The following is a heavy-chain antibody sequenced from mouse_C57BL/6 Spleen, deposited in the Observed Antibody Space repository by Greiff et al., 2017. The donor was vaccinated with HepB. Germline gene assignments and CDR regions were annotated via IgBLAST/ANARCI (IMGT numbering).Heavy chain of an antibody. D-gene: IGHD1-1*01. V-gene: IGHV1-52*01. J-gene: IGHJ2*01. CDR3: ARPYYGSSFPFDY. Sequence: QVQLQQPGAELVRPGSSVKLSCKASGYTFTSYWMHWVKQRPRQGLEWIGNIDPSDSETHYNQKFKDKATLTVDKSSSTAYMQLSSLTSEDSAVYYCARPYYGSSFPFDYWGQGTTLTVSS. CDR2: IDPSDSET. CDR1: GYTFTSYW.